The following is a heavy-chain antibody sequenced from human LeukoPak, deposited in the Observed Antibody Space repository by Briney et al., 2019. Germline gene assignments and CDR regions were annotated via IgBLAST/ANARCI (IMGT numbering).Heavy chain of an antibody. J-gene: IGHJ4*02. CDR3: ARDCTNGVCWDY. CDR2: ISSSGSTI. D-gene: IGHD2-8*01. V-gene: IGHV3-48*03. CDR1: GFTFSSYE. Sequence: PGGSLRLSCAASGFTFSSYEMNWVRRAPGKGLEWVSYISSSGSTIYYADSVKGRFTISRDNAKNSLYLQMNSLRAEDTAVYYCARDCTNGVCWDYWGQGTLVTVSS.